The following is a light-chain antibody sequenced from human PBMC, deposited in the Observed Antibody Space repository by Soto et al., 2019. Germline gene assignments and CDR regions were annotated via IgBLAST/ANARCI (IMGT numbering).Light chain of an antibody. CDR1: QTINTW. CDR3: QQYDNYPLT. J-gene: IGKJ4*01. CDR2: QAS. V-gene: IGKV1-5*03. Sequence: DIQMAQSPSTLPANIGDRVSITCRASQTINTWLAWYQQKPGKAPNVLIYQASTLETGVPSRFSGSGSGTEFTLTISGLQPDDFASYYCQQYDNYPLTFGGGTKVEI.